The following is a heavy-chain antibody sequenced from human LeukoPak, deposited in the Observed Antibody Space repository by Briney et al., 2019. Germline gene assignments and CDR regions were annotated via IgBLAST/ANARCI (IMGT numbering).Heavy chain of an antibody. CDR2: INPNSGGT. CDR3: ARDIVVVPAAIRRQYYFDY. V-gene: IGHV1-2*02. J-gene: IGHJ4*02. D-gene: IGHD2-2*01. Sequence: GASVEVSCKASGYTFTGYYMHWVRQAPGQGLESMGWINPNSGGTNYAQKFQGRVTMTRDTSISTAYMELSRLRSDDTAVYYCARDIVVVPAAIRRQYYFDYWGQGTLVTVSS. CDR1: GYTFTGYY.